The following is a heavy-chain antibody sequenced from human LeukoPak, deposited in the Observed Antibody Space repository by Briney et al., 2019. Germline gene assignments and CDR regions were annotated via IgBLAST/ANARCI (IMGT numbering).Heavy chain of an antibody. CDR3: AREGGSGNPNSGHSKRGYDY. V-gene: IGHV3-66*01. D-gene: IGHD3-22*01. Sequence: GGSLRLSCAASGFIVSSDYMTWVRHAPAKGLEWVAVIYNNGNTYYAGSVQGRFIISGDISKNTLYLQMNSLRVEDTALYYCAREGGSGNPNSGHSKRGYDYWGQGTLVTVSS. CDR2: IYNNGNT. J-gene: IGHJ4*02. CDR1: GFIVSSDY.